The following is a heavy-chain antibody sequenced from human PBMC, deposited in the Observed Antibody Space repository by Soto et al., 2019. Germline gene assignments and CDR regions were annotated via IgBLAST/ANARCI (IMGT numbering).Heavy chain of an antibody. D-gene: IGHD1-1*01. V-gene: IGHV1-18*01. CDR1: GYTFTSYG. Sequence: QVQLVQSGAEVKKPGASVKVSCKASGYTFTSYGISWVRQAPGQGLEWFGWISAYNGNTNYAQKLQGRDTMTTDTSTSRAYMELSSLRSDETGVYYCARDLRSMGGTTGTPPIDYCGQGTLVTVSS. CDR2: ISAYNGNT. J-gene: IGHJ4*02. CDR3: ARDLRSMGGTTGTPPIDY.